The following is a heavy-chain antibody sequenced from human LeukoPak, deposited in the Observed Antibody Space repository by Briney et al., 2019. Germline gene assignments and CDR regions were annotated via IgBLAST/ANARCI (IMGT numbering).Heavy chain of an antibody. D-gene: IGHD5-18*01. CDR1: GFTFSSYW. V-gene: IGHV3-7*03. CDR2: IKQDGSEK. CDR3: ARGQRGYRPGMLI. J-gene: IGHJ3*02. Sequence: GGSLRLSCAASGFTFSSYWMSWVRQAPGKGLEWVANIKQDGSEKYCVDSVKGRFTISRDNAKNSLYLQMNSLRAEDTAVYYCARGQRGYRPGMLIWGQGTMVTVSS.